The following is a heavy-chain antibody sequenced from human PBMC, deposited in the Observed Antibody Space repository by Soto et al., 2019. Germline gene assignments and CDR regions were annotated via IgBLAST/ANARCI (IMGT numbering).Heavy chain of an antibody. J-gene: IGHJ4*02. CDR1: GYTFTSYG. Sequence: QVHLVQSGAEVKKPGASVKVSCKCSGYTFTSYGITWVRQAPGQGLEWMGWISAHNGNTNYAQKLQGRVTVARDTSTSTAYMELRSLRSDDKAVYYCARGRYGAYWGQGALVTVSS. V-gene: IGHV1-18*01. CDR3: ARGRYGAY. CDR2: ISAHNGNT. D-gene: IGHD3-10*01.